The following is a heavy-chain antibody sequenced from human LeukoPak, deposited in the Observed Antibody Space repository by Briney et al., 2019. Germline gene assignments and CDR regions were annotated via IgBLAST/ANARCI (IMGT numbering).Heavy chain of an antibody. CDR1: GFTFSSYE. CDR3: TRDQTPYY. V-gene: IGHV3-49*04. J-gene: IGHJ4*02. CDR2: IRSKVYGGTP. Sequence: GGSLRLSCAASGFTFSSYEMNWVRQAPGKGLEWVGFIRSKVYGGTPEYAASVKGRFTISRDDSKGIAYLQMNSLKTEDTAVYYCTRDQTPYYWGQGTLVTVSS.